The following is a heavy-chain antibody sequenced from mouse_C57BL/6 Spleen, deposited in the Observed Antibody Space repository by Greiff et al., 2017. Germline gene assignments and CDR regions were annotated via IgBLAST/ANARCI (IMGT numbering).Heavy chain of an antibody. J-gene: IGHJ4*01. CDR3: ANGNSYAMDY. CDR1: GYTFTSYW. Sequence: VQLKQPGAELVKPGASVKLSCKASGYTFTSYWMHWVKQRPGRGLEWIGRIDPNSGGTKYNEKFKSKATLTVDKPSSPADMQLSSLTSEEAAVYYCANGNSYAMDYWGQGTTGTVSS. V-gene: IGHV1-72*01. D-gene: IGHD4-1*01. CDR2: IDPNSGGT.